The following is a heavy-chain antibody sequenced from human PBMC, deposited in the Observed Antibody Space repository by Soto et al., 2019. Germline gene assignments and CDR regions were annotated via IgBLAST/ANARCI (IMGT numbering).Heavy chain of an antibody. CDR3: TRLDWNYGYYYYGMDV. Sequence: GGSLRLSCAASGFTFSGSAMHWVRQASGKGLEWVGRIRSKANSYATAYAASVKGRFTISRDDSKNTAYLQMNSLKTEDTAVYYCTRLDWNYGYYYYGMDVWGKGTTVTVSS. CDR2: IRSKANSYAT. CDR1: GFTFSGSA. V-gene: IGHV3-73*01. D-gene: IGHD1-7*01. J-gene: IGHJ6*04.